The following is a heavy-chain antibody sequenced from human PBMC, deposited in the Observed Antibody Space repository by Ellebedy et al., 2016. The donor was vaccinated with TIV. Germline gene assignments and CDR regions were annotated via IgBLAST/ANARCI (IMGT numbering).Heavy chain of an antibody. J-gene: IGHJ4*02. CDR1: GVTFSRYS. CDR3: ARDRGGVGATNGFDY. D-gene: IGHD1-26*01. V-gene: IGHV1-69*04. CDR2: IIPILGIA. Sequence: AASVKVSCKASGVTFSRYSISWVRQAPGQGLEWMGRIIPILGIANYTQKFQGKVTITADKSTSTVYMKLSGLSSEDTAVYYCARDRGGVGATNGFDYWGQGTLVTVSS.